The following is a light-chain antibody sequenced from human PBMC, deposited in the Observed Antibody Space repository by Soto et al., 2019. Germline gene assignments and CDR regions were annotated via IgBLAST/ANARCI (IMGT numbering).Light chain of an antibody. CDR3: QQSFSTLRMYT. Sequence: DIQMTQSPSSLSASVGDRVTITCRASQTISNYVNWYQEKPGKAPKLLIYASSSLQSGVPSRFSGSGFGTDFALTISSLQPEDFATYYCQQSFSTLRMYTFSQGTKLEIK. J-gene: IGKJ2*01. CDR1: QTISNY. CDR2: ASS. V-gene: IGKV1-39*01.